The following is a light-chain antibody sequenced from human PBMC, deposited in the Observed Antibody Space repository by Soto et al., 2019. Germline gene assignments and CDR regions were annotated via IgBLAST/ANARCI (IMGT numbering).Light chain of an antibody. J-gene: IGKJ4*01. Sequence: DIQLTQSPSFLSPSIGESVTITCRASQGISSFLAWYQLKPGKAPKLLIYAASTLKNGVPSRFSGSASGTEFTLTISSLQPEDFATYYCLQLNTYPLTFGGGTKVDIK. CDR3: LQLNTYPLT. CDR2: AAS. V-gene: IGKV1-9*01. CDR1: QGISSF.